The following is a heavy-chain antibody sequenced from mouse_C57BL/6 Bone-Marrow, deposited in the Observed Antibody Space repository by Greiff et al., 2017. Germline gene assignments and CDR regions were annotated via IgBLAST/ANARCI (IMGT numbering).Heavy chain of an antibody. CDR3: ARFRVRFAY. Sequence: LVESGAELARPGASVKLSCKASGYTFTSYGISWVKQRTGQGLEWIGEIYPRSGYTYYTVKFKGKATLTADKSSSTAYMELRSLTSEDSAVYFCARFRVRFAYWGQGTLVTVSA. CDR2: IYPRSGYT. J-gene: IGHJ3*01. CDR1: GYTFTSYG. V-gene: IGHV1-81*01. D-gene: IGHD5-1*01.